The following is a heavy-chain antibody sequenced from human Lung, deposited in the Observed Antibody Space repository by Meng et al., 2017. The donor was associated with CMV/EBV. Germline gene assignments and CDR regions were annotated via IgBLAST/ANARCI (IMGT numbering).Heavy chain of an antibody. CDR3: ERGITGGCGD. Sequence: QVQLPQSVPGMGKPSQTLSITCAICGDIVSSNSAAWHWIRQSPSKGLEWLGRTYYRSKWYHEYAVSVKSRITISTDTPKNQFSLQLNSMTPEDTAVYYCERGITGGCGDWGQGTLVTVSS. D-gene: IGHD1-14*01. CDR2: TYYRSKWYH. CDR1: GDIVSSNSAA. J-gene: IGHJ4*02. V-gene: IGHV6-1*01.